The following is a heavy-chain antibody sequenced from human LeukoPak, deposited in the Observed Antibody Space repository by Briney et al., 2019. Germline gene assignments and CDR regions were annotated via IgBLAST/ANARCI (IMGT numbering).Heavy chain of an antibody. CDR1: DYTFTSYG. Sequence: ASVKVSCKASDYTFTSYGISWVRQAPGQGLEWMGWISAYNGNKNYAQKLQGRVTMTTDTSTSTAYMELRSLRSDDTAVYYCARDSRPDTYYYGSGSYRAFDIWGQGTMVTVSS. CDR3: ARDSRPDTYYYGSGSYRAFDI. V-gene: IGHV1-18*01. CDR2: ISAYNGNK. J-gene: IGHJ3*02. D-gene: IGHD3-10*01.